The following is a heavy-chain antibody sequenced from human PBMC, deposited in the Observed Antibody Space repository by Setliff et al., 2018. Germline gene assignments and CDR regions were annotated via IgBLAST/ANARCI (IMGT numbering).Heavy chain of an antibody. CDR1: GFSISNYW. V-gene: IGHV3-7*03. Sequence: GGSLRLSCVASGFSISNYWMAWVRQAPGKGLEWVADIRQDATNKYYVDSVEGRFTISRDNSKNSLFLEMNSLRVEDTALYQCAREIWNKYDNSWSGYSDLWGQGTLVTVSS. CDR2: IRQDATNK. J-gene: IGHJ5*02. CDR3: AREIWNKYDNSWSGYSDL. D-gene: IGHD3-3*01.